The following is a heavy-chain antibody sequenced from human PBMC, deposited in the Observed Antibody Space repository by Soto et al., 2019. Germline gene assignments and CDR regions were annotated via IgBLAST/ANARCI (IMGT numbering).Heavy chain of an antibody. V-gene: IGHV4-59*08. J-gene: IGHJ4*02. CDR2: IYYSGST. D-gene: IGHD3-9*01. CDR3: ARVAPIWRYFDY. Sequence: SETLSLTCTVSGGSISSYYWGWFRQPPGKGLEWIGYIYYSGSTNYNPSLKSRVTISVDTSKNQFSLKLSSVTAADTAVYYCARVAPIWRYFDYWGQGTLVTVSS. CDR1: GGSISSYY.